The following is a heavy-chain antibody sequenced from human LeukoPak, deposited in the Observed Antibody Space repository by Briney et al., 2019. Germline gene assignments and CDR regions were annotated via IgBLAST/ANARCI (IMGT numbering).Heavy chain of an antibody. Sequence: PGGSLRLSRSASGFTFSSYEMNWVRQAPGKGLEWVSYISSSGSTIYYADSVKGRFTISRGNAKNSLYLQMNSLRAEDTAVYYCAIATPLDYWGQGTLGTVSS. V-gene: IGHV3-48*03. CDR2: ISSSGSTI. J-gene: IGHJ4*02. CDR3: AIATPLDY. CDR1: GFTFSSYE.